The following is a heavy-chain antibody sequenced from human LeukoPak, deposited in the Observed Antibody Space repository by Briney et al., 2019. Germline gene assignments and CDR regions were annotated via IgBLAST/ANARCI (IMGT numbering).Heavy chain of an antibody. V-gene: IGHV3-9*01. CDR1: GFTFDDYA. CDR3: ARAPVGYYYDSSGYYGYYFDY. D-gene: IGHD3-22*01. J-gene: IGHJ4*02. CDR2: ISWNSGSI. Sequence: HPGGSLRLSCAASGFTFDDYAMHWVRQAPGKGLEWVSGISWNSGSIGYADSVKGRFTISRDNAKNSLYLQMNSLRAEDTAVYYCARAPVGYYYDSSGYYGYYFDYWGQGTLVTVSS.